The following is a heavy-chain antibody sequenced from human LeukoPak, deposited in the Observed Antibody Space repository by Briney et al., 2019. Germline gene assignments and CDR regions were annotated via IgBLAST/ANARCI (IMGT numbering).Heavy chain of an antibody. CDR1: GGSISSYY. J-gene: IGHJ4*02. CDR2: IYYSGST. Sequence: SETLSLTCTASGGSISSYYWTWIRQPPGKGLEWIGYIYYSGSTNYNPSLKSRVTISVGTSKNQFSLKLSSVTAADTAVYYCARDGGDGYNYDYWGQGTLVTVSS. CDR3: ARDGGDGYNYDY. V-gene: IGHV4-59*01. D-gene: IGHD5-24*01.